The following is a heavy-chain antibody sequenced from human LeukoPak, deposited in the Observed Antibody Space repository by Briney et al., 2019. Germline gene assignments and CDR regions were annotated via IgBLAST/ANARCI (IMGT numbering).Heavy chain of an antibody. CDR3: AKAESVGLELAY. V-gene: IGHV3-30*02. CDR2: IRYDGSNK. D-gene: IGHD1-1*01. Sequence: AGGSLRLSCAASGFTFSSYGMHWVRQAPGKGLEWVAFIRYDGSNKYYADSVKGRFTISRDNSKNTLYLQMNSLRAEDTAVYYCAKAESVGLELAYWGQGTLVTVSS. CDR1: GFTFSSYG. J-gene: IGHJ4*02.